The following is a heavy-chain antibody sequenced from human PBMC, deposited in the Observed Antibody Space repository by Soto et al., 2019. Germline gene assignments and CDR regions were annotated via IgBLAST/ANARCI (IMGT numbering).Heavy chain of an antibody. CDR3: AKDRRDSSSPIDY. D-gene: IGHD6-6*01. CDR2: ISGSGGST. V-gene: IGHV3-23*04. J-gene: IGHJ4*02. CDR1: GFTVSSNY. Sequence: EVQLVESGGGLIQPGGSLRLSCAASGFTVSSNYMSWVRQAPGKGLEWVSAISGSGGSTYYADSVKGRFTISRDNSKNTLYLQMNSLRAEDTAVYYCAKDRRDSSSPIDYWGQGTLVTVSS.